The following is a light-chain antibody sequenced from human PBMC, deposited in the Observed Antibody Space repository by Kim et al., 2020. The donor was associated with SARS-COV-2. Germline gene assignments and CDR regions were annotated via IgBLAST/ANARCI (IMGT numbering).Light chain of an antibody. CDR3: QLWDGSSDHPWV. CDR2: YDT. V-gene: IGLV3-21*04. J-gene: IGLJ3*02. CDR1: NIVSKN. Sequence: PGKTASITCGVANIVSKNMPWYQQKPGQAPVLVIFYDTDRPSGIPERFSGSNSGNTATLTISRVEAGDEADYYCQLWDGSSDHPWVFGGGTQLTVL.